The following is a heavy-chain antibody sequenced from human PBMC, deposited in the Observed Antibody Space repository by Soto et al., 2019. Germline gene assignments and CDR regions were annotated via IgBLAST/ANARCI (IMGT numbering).Heavy chain of an antibody. J-gene: IGHJ4*02. Sequence: GGSLRLSCSASGFTFSTYDMHWVRQAPGKGLEYVSAITGDGGSTSYADSVKGRFTISRDNSINTLYLQMNSLRAEDSAVYYCAKDRTVAARNFDYWGQGTQVT. D-gene: IGHD6-6*01. CDR3: AKDRTVAARNFDY. V-gene: IGHV3-64*04. CDR2: ITGDGGST. CDR1: GFTFSTYD.